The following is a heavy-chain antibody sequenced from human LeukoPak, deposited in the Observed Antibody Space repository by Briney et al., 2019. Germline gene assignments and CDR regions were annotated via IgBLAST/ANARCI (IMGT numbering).Heavy chain of an antibody. CDR3: AKVSSYGFSTGDYDY. J-gene: IGHJ4*02. Sequence: ASVKVSCKASGYTFTSYGISWVRQAPGQGLEWMGWINPNSGGTKYEQKFQGRVTMTRDTSISTAYMELSRLRSDDTAVYYCAKVSSYGFSTGDYDYWGQGTLVTISS. CDR1: GYTFTSYG. V-gene: IGHV1-2*02. D-gene: IGHD5-18*01. CDR2: INPNSGGT.